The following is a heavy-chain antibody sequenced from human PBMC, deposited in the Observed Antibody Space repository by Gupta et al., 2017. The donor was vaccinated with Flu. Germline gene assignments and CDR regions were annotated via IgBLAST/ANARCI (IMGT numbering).Heavy chain of an antibody. CDR3: ARDLKLYGGNPHTNPYYYYYGMDV. D-gene: IGHD4-23*01. CDR1: GFTFSSYE. CDR2: ISSSGSTI. J-gene: IGHJ6*02. V-gene: IGHV3-48*03. Sequence: EVQLVESGGGLVQPGGSLRLSCAASGFTFSSYEMNWVRQAPGKGLEWVSYISSSGSTIYYADSVKGRFTISRDNAKNSLYLQMNSLRAEDTAVYYCARDLKLYGGNPHTNPYYYYYGMDVWGQGTTVTVSS.